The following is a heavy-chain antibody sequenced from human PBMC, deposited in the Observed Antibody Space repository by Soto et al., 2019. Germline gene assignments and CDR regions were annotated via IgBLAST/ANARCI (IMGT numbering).Heavy chain of an antibody. CDR3: AKGLIWRLPSAHSDYYGMDV. CDR1: GYTFTGYY. CDR2: INPNSGGT. V-gene: IGHV1-2*02. D-gene: IGHD3-16*01. J-gene: IGHJ6*02. Sequence: ASVKVSCKASGYTFTGYYMHWVRQAPGQGLEWMGWINPNSGGTNYAQKFQGRVTMTRDTSISTAYMELSRLRSDDTAVYYCAKGLIWRLPSAHSDYYGMDVWGQGTTVTVSS.